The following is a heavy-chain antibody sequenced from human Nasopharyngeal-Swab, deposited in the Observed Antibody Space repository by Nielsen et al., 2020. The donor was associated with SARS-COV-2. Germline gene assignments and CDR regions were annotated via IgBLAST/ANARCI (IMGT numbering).Heavy chain of an antibody. Sequence: GSLRLSCAVSGGSFSANYWGWIRQPPGKGLEWIGEINHSGSTNYNPSLKSRVTISVGTSKSQFSLKLTSVTAADTSVYYCARGLSGVVPAPILGLGPYYYFYYMDVWGKGTTVTVSS. D-gene: IGHD2-2*01. J-gene: IGHJ6*03. CDR1: GGSFSANY. CDR3: ARGLSGVVPAPILGLGPYYYFYYMDV. CDR2: INHSGST. V-gene: IGHV4-34*01.